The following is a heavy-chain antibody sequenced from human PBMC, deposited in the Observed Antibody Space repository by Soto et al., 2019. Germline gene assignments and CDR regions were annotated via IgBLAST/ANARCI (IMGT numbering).Heavy chain of an antibody. Sequence: QVQLVESGGGVVQPGRSLRLSCTASGFTFSDYVMNWVRQAPGKGLEWVAVISYDGSNKNNADSVKGRFTISRDNSKNTLYLQMNNLRTDDTAVYYCARDRSSDRFVYWGQGTLVTVSS. D-gene: IGHD6-6*01. CDR2: ISYDGSNK. CDR1: GFTFSDYV. J-gene: IGHJ4*02. CDR3: ARDRSSDRFVY. V-gene: IGHV3-30-3*01.